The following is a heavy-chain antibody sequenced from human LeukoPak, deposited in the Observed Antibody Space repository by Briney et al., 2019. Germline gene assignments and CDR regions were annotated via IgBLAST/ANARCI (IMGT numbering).Heavy chain of an antibody. CDR2: LSTTGGST. CDR3: AKRIAAAGAYFDY. J-gene: IGHJ4*02. D-gene: IGHD6-13*01. Sequence: GGSLRLSCAASGFTFSSYAISWVRQAPGKGLEWVSALSTTGGSTYYADSVKGRFTISRDNSKNTLYLQMNSLRAEDTALYYCAKRIAAAGAYFDYWGQGTLVTVSS. V-gene: IGHV3-23*01. CDR1: GFTFSSYA.